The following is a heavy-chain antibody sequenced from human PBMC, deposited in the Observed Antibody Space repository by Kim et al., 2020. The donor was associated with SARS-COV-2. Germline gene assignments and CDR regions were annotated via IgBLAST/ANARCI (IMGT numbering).Heavy chain of an antibody. D-gene: IGHD1-20*01. CDR3: ANAITGTTGNAFDI. V-gene: IGHV1-24*01. Sequence: AQKFQGIVTMTEDTSTDTAYMELSSLRSEDTAMYYCANAITGTTGNAFDIWGQGTMVTVSS. J-gene: IGHJ3*02.